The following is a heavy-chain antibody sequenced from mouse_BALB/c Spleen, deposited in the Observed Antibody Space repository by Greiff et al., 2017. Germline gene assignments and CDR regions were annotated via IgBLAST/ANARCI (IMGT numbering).Heavy chain of an antibody. V-gene: IGHV2-6-7*01. CDR1: GFSLTGYG. J-gene: IGHJ4*01. D-gene: IGHD1-1*02. CDR2: IWGDGST. Sequence: VQLQESGPGLVAPSQSLSITCTVSGFSLTGYGVNWVRQPPGKGLEWLGMIWGDGSTDYNSALKSRLSISKDNSKSQVFLKMNSLQTDDTARYYCARLWHYYAMDYWGQGTSVTVSS. CDR3: ARLWHYYAMDY.